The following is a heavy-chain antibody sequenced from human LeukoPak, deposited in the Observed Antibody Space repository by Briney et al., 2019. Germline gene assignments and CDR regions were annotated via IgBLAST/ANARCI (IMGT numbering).Heavy chain of an antibody. V-gene: IGHV1-46*03. CDR2: INPSGGST. Sequence: ASVKVSCKASGYTFTSYYMHWVRQAPGQGLEWMGIINPSGGSTSYAQKFQGRVTMTRDTSTNTVYMELSSLRSEDTAVYYCAISYSYGRIDYWGQGTLVTVSS. J-gene: IGHJ4*02. CDR1: GYTFTSYY. CDR3: AISYSYGRIDY. D-gene: IGHD5-18*01.